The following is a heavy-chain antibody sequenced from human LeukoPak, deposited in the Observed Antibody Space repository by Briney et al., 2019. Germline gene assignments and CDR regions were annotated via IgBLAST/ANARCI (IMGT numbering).Heavy chain of an antibody. V-gene: IGHV3-9*03. CDR3: EKDIRHYDSSGCDY. CDR2: ISWNSGSI. Sequence: QPGRSLRLSCAASGFTFDDYAMHWVRQAPGKGLEWVSGISWNSGSIGYADSVKGRFTISRDNAKNSLYLQMNSLRAEDMALYHCEKDIRHYDSSGCDYWGQGTLVTVSS. J-gene: IGHJ4*02. D-gene: IGHD3-22*01. CDR1: GFTFDDYA.